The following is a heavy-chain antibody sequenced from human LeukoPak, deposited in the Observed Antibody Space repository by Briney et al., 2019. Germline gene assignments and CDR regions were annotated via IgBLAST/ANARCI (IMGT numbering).Heavy chain of an antibody. CDR2: IYNGGST. CDR3: ARVGDTTRPMPITMVRGVIPFV. D-gene: IGHD3-10*01. J-gene: IGHJ3*01. Sequence: GGSLRLSCAASGFTVSSNYMSWVRQAPGKGLEWVSVIYNGGSTYYADAVKGRFTISRDNSKNTLYLQMNSLRAEDTAVYYCARVGDTTRPMPITMVRGVIPFVWGQGTMVTVSS. CDR1: GFTVSSNY. V-gene: IGHV3-66*01.